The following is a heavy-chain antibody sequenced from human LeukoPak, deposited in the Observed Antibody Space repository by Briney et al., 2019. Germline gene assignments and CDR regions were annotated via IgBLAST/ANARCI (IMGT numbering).Heavy chain of an antibody. V-gene: IGHV4-38-2*02. Sequence: SETLSLTCAVSGYSINSGYFWGWIRQSPGKGLEWIASIYHSGTTYYNPSLKSRITMSVDTSKNQFSLKLSSVTAADTAVYYCARDSSMITFGGVIDSYFDYWGQGTLVTVSS. CDR1: GYSINSGYF. CDR3: ARDSSMITFGGVIDSYFDY. CDR2: IYHSGTT. J-gene: IGHJ4*02. D-gene: IGHD3-16*02.